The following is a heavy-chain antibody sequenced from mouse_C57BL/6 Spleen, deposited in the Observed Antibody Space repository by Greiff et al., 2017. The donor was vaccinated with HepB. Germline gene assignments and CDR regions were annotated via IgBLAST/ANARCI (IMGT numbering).Heavy chain of an antibody. Sequence: EVMLVESGGGLVKPGGSLKLSCAASGFTFSDYGMHWVRQAPEKGLEWVAYISSGSSTIYYADTVKGRFTISRDNAKNTLFLQMTSLRSEDTAMYYCARARYYGSSYCDYWGQGTTLTVSS. V-gene: IGHV5-17*01. J-gene: IGHJ2*01. CDR1: GFTFSDYG. D-gene: IGHD1-1*01. CDR3: ARARYYGSSYCDY. CDR2: ISSGSSTI.